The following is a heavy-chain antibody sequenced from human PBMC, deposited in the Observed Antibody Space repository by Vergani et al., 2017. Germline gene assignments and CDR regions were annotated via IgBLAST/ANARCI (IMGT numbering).Heavy chain of an antibody. CDR2: ISRSSSYI. V-gene: IGHV3-21*01. CDR3: ARSLTIFGVSTDAFDI. D-gene: IGHD3-3*01. CDR1: GFTFSSYS. J-gene: IGHJ3*02. Sequence: EVQLVESGGGLVKPGGSLRLSCAASGFTFSSYSMNWVRQAPGKGLEWVSSISRSSSYINYANSVKGRFTISRDNAKNSLYLQMNSLRAEDTAGYYCARSLTIFGVSTDAFDIWGQGTMVTVSS.